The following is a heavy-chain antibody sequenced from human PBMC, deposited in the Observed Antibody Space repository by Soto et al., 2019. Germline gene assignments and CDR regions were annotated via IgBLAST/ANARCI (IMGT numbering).Heavy chain of an antibody. CDR2: NYYSGST. CDR3: ARVLFGSNCWFDP. J-gene: IGHJ5*02. D-gene: IGHD3-16*01. V-gene: IGHV4-59*01. CDR1: GGSISSYY. Sequence: QVQLQESGPGLVKPSETLSLTCTVSGGSISSYYWSWIRQPPGKGLEWIGYNYYSGSTNYNPSLKSRVTISVDTSKNQFSLKLSSVTAADTAVYYCARVLFGSNCWFDPWGQGTLVTVSS.